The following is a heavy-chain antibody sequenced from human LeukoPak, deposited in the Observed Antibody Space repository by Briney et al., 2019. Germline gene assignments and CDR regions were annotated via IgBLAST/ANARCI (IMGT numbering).Heavy chain of an antibody. J-gene: IGHJ4*01. V-gene: IGHV3-64D*09. CDR2: IAASWGNT. D-gene: IGHD5-24*01. CDR3: APLGIDASNDIHYK. Sequence: PGGSLRLSCLVSGFSFSSFGMHWGRQTPGKGLEFVSAIAASWGNTYYTASAKGRFTISRDNSKNILFLQMSSLRPEDTAVYYCAPLGIDASNDIHYKWGHGTLVTVSS. CDR1: GFSFSSFG.